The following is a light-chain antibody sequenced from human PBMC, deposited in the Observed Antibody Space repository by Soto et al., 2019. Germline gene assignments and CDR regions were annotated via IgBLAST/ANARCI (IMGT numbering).Light chain of an antibody. J-gene: IGKJ4*01. CDR3: QQYGSSPPFA. V-gene: IGKV3-20*01. Sequence: EIVLTQSPGTLSLSPGERATLCCRASQGVSSSYFAWYQQKPGQAPRLLIYAASSSATGVPDRFSGSGSGTDFTLPISSLEPEAFALYYCQQYGSSPPFALGGGTKIEIK. CDR2: AAS. CDR1: QGVSSSY.